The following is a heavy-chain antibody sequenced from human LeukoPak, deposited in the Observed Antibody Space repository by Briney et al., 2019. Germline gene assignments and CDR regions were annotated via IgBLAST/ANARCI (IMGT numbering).Heavy chain of an antibody. J-gene: IGHJ6*02. D-gene: IGHD2-2*02. V-gene: IGHV1-69*13. CDR2: IIPIFGTA. CDR1: GYTFTSYY. CDR3: ARPEHGCSSTSCYRDYYYYYGMDV. Sequence: ASVKVSCKASGYTFTSYYMHWVRQAPGQGLEWMGGIIPIFGTANYAQKFQGRVTITADESTSTAYMELSSLRSEDTAVYYCARPEHGCSSTSCYRDYYYYYGMDVWGQGTTVTVSS.